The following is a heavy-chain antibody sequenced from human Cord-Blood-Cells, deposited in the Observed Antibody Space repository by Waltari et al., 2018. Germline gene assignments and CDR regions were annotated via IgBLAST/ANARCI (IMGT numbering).Heavy chain of an antibody. J-gene: IGHJ4*02. D-gene: IGHD6-13*01. CDR3: ARDVYHIAAAGRGDY. Sequence: QVQLVQSGAEVKKPGASVKVSCKASGYTFTSYGLSWVRQALGQGLEWMGCISAYNGNTNYAQKHQGRVTMTTDTSTSTAYMELRSLRSDDTAVYYCARDVYHIAAAGRGDYWGQGTLVTVSS. CDR2: ISAYNGNT. V-gene: IGHV1-18*04. CDR1: GYTFTSYG.